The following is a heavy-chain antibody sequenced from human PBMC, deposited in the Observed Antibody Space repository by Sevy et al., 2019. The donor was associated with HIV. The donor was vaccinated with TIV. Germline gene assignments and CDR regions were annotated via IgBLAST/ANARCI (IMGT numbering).Heavy chain of an antibody. Sequence: GGSLRLSCAASGFTFSSYAMHWVRQAPGKGLEWVAVISYDGSNKYYADSVKGRFTISRDNSKNTLYLQMNSLRAEDTAVSYCARDSRETAATYYYYGMDVWGQGTTVTVSS. CDR3: ARDSRETAATYYYYGMDV. CDR2: ISYDGSNK. V-gene: IGHV3-30*04. CDR1: GFTFSSYA. D-gene: IGHD2-15*01. J-gene: IGHJ6*02.